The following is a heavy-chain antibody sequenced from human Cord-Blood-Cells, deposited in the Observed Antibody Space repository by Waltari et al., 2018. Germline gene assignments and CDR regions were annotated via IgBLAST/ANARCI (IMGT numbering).Heavy chain of an antibody. CDR2: FDPEDGEK. V-gene: IGHV1-24*01. D-gene: IGHD4-4*01. CDR1: GYTLTELS. CDR3: ATLNPNYDYYYYGMDV. J-gene: IGHJ6*02. Sequence: QVQLVQSGAEVKKPGASVKVSCKVSGYTLTELSMHWVRKAPGKGLEWMGGFDPEDGEKIYTQKFQGRVTMTEDTSTDTAYMELSSLRSEDTAVYYCATLNPNYDYYYYGMDVWGQGTTVTVSS.